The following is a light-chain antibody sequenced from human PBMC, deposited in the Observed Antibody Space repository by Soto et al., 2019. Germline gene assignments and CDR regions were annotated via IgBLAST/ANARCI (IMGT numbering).Light chain of an antibody. CDR2: DVS. J-gene: IGLJ3*02. V-gene: IGLV2-11*01. Sequence: QSALTQPRSVSGXXXXSXXXSCTGTSSDVGGYNYVSWYQQHPGKAPKLMIYDVSKRPSGVPDRFSGSKSGNTASLTISGLQAEDEADYYCCSYAGSYTRVFGGGTKLTVL. CDR1: SSDVGGYNY. CDR3: CSYAGSYTRV.